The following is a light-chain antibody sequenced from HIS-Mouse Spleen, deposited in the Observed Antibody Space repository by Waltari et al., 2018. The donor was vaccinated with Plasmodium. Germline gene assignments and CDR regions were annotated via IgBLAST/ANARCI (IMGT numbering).Light chain of an antibody. J-gene: IGKJ4*01. CDR2: AAS. V-gene: IGKV1-8*01. Sequence: AIRMTQSPSSFSASTGDRVTITCRASQGISSYLACYQQKPGKAPKRLIYAASTLQSGVPSRFSGSGSGTDFTLTISCLQSEDFATYYCQQYYSYPLTFGGGTKVEIK. CDR1: QGISSY. CDR3: QQYYSYPLT.